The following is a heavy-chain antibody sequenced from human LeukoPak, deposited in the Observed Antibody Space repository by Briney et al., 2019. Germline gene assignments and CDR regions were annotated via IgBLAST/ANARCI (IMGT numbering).Heavy chain of an antibody. V-gene: IGHV3-21*01. J-gene: IGHJ4*02. CDR3: ARAIGIRAPFDY. CDR2: ISSSSSYI. CDR1: GFTFSSYS. Sequence: GGSLRLSCAASGFTFSSYSMNWVRQAPGKGLEWVSSISSSSSYIYYADSVKGRFTISRDNAKNSLYLRMNSLRAEDTAVYYCARAIGIRAPFDYWGQGTLVTVSS.